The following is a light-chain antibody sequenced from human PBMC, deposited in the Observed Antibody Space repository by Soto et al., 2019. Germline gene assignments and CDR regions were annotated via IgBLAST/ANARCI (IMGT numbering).Light chain of an antibody. CDR2: DAS. CDR1: QNINRW. J-gene: IGKJ1*01. Sequence: DIQMTQSPSTLSASVGDRVTITCRASQNINRWLAWYQQKPGKAPMLLIYDASTLQSGAPSRFSGSGSGTEFTLTTSSRQPDDFATYYCQQYSRHWTFGQGTKVDIK. CDR3: QQYSRHWT. V-gene: IGKV1-5*01.